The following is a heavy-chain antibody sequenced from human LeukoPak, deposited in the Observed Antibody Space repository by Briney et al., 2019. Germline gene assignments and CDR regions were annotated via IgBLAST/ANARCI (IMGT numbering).Heavy chain of an antibody. CDR1: GFTFSSYW. CDR2: INSDGSST. J-gene: IGHJ5*02. Sequence: GGSLRLSRAASGFTFSSYWMHWVRQAPGKGLVWVSRINSDGSSTSYADSVKGRFTISRDNAKNTLYLQMNSLRAEDTAVYYCAKSEWKLNWFDPWGQGTLVTVSS. V-gene: IGHV3-74*01. D-gene: IGHD1-1*01. CDR3: AKSEWKLNWFDP.